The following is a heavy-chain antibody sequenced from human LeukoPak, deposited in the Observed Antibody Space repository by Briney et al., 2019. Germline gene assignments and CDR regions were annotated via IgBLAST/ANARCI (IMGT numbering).Heavy chain of an antibody. V-gene: IGHV3-43*01. CDR2: AGWAGGTT. D-gene: IGHD3-10*02. J-gene: IGHJ4*02. CDR3: AKELDTMFFDY. Sequence: GGSLRPSCATSGFNFDRYTIHWVRQAPGKGLEWVSLAGWAGGTTFYSDSVRGRFTISRDSGRKSVYLQMNSLTTDDTAFYFCAKELDTMFFDYWGQGALVTVSS. CDR1: GFNFDRYT.